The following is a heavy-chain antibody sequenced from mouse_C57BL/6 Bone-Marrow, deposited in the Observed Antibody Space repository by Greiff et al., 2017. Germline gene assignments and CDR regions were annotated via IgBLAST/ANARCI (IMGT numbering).Heavy chain of an antibody. D-gene: IGHD6-1*01. CDR3: AGSPSVEDYFDY. CDR2: IDPGSGNT. Sequence: QVQLQQSGAELVRPGASVKLSCKASGYTFTDYYINWVKQRPGQGLEWIARIDPGSGNTYYNEKFKGKATLTAEKSSSTAYMQLSSLTSEDAAVCFGAGSPSVEDYFDYWGQGTTLTVSS. CDR1: GYTFTDYY. V-gene: IGHV1-76*01. J-gene: IGHJ2*01.